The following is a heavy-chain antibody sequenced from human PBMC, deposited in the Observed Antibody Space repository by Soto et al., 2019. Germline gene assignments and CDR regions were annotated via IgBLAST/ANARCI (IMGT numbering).Heavy chain of an antibody. CDR1: ELSLSTSGVG. Sequence: QITLKESGPTLVEPTQTLTLTCTFSELSLSTSGVGVGWIRQPPGKALEWLALIYWDDDKRYSPSLKSRLTISKVTSNTQVVLTMTTMDPVDSATYFCVHSHVLRWFGFDSWGQGTLVTVPS. D-gene: IGHD3-10*01. CDR2: IYWDDDK. CDR3: VHSHVLRWFGFDS. V-gene: IGHV2-5*02. J-gene: IGHJ4*02.